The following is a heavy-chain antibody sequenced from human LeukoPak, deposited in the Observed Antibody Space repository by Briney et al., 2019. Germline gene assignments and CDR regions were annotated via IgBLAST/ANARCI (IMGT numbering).Heavy chain of an antibody. J-gene: IGHJ4*02. CDR2: IYYSGST. D-gene: IGHD3-16*02. V-gene: IGHV4-39*07. Sequence: SETLSLTCTVSGGSISSSSYYWGWIRQPPGTGLEWIGSIYYSGSTYYNPSLKSRVTISVDTSKNQFSLKLSSVTAADTAVYYCARDSDYVWGSYRRSASVFDYWGQGTLVTVSS. CDR3: ARDSDYVWGSYRRSASVFDY. CDR1: GGSISSSSYY.